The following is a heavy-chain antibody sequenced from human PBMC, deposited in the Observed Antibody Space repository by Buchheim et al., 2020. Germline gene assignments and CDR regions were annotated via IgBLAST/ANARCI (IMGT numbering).Heavy chain of an antibody. D-gene: IGHD3-3*01. CDR3: AKEFRNYDFWSGYGFDF. Sequence: EVQLLESGGGLAQPGGSLSLSCAASGFTFRTYALSWVRQAPGKGLEWVSSVSSSASITYYSDSVKGRFTVSRDNSKNSLHLQMNSLRAEDTAIYYCAKEFRNYDFWSGYGFDFGGQGTL. CDR1: GFTFRTYA. CDR2: VSSSASIT. V-gene: IGHV3-23*01. J-gene: IGHJ4*02.